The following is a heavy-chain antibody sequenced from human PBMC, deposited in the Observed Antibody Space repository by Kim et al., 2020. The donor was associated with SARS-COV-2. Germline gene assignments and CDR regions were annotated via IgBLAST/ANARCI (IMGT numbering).Heavy chain of an antibody. Sequence: GGSLRLSCAASGFTFSSYAMNWVRQAPGKGLEWVSAIISSGETTYYADSVKGRFTISRDNSRNTLYLQMNSLRAEDTAVYYCAKANGYSYGRYYFDYWGQGTLVTVSS. D-gene: IGHD5-18*01. J-gene: IGHJ4*02. V-gene: IGHV3-23*01. CDR3: AKANGYSYGRYYFDY. CDR2: IISSGETT. CDR1: GFTFSSYA.